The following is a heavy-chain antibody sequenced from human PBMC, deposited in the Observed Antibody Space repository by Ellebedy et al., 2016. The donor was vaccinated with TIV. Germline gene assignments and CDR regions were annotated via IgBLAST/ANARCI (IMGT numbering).Heavy chain of an antibody. CDR2: IKQDGSEK. Sequence: AASVKVSCKASGYTFITYGISWVRQAPGKGLEWVASIKQDGSEKDYVDSVKGRFTISRDIANNSLYLQMNSLRAEDTAVYYCAREASSSWFTPPSTFDSWGQGTLVTVSS. CDR1: GYTFITYG. D-gene: IGHD6-13*01. V-gene: IGHV3-7*01. J-gene: IGHJ4*02. CDR3: AREASSSWFTPPSTFDS.